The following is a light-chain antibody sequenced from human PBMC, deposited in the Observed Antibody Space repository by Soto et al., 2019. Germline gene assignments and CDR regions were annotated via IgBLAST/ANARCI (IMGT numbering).Light chain of an antibody. J-gene: IGLJ2*01. CDR1: SSDVGSYNL. Sequence: QSALTQPASVSGSPGQSITISCTGTSSDVGSYNLVSWYQQHPGKAPKLMIHEVTKRPSGVPDRFSGSKSGNTASLTVSGLQGEDEADYYCSSYAGSNNLVFGGGTKLTVL. CDR3: SSYAGSNNLV. V-gene: IGLV2-8*01. CDR2: EVT.